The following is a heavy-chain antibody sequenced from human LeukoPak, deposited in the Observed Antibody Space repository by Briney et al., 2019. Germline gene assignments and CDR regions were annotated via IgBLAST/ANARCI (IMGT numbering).Heavy chain of an antibody. CDR2: INHSGST. CDR1: GGSFGGYY. D-gene: IGHD2-2*01. J-gene: IGHJ6*02. CDR3: ARQAIVVVPAAPYYYYYGMDV. V-gene: IGHV4-34*01. Sequence: SETLSLTCAVYGGSFGGYYWSWIRQPPGKGLEWIGEINHSGSTNYNPSLKSRVTISVDTSKNQFSLKLSSVTAADTAVYYCARQAIVVVPAAPYYYYYGMDVWGQGTTVTVSS.